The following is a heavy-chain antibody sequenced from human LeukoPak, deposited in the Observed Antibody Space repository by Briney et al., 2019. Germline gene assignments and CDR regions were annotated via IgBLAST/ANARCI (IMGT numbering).Heavy chain of an antibody. D-gene: IGHD6-13*01. Sequence: GRSLRLSCAASGFTFDDYAMHWVRQAPGKGLEWVSGISWNSGSIGYADSVEGRFTISRDNAKNSLYLQMNSLRAEDTALYYCAKLGSSREQDVWGKGTTVTVSS. CDR2: ISWNSGSI. CDR3: AKLGSSREQDV. J-gene: IGHJ6*04. V-gene: IGHV3-9*01. CDR1: GFTFDDYA.